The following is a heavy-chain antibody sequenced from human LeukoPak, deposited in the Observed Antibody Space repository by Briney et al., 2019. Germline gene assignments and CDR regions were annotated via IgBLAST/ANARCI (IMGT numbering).Heavy chain of an antibody. Sequence: SETLSLTCAVYGGSFSGYYWSWIRQPPGKGLEWIGEINHSGSTNYNPSLKSRVTISVDTSKNQFSLKLSSVTAADTAVYYCARERGYCSSTSCYLFNYWGQGTLVTVSS. CDR2: INHSGST. V-gene: IGHV4-34*01. D-gene: IGHD2-2*01. CDR3: ARERGYCSSTSCYLFNY. CDR1: GGSFSGYY. J-gene: IGHJ4*02.